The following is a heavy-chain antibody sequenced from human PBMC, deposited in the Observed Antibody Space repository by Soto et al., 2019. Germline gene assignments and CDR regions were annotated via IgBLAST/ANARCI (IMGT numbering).Heavy chain of an antibody. V-gene: IGHV4-39*01. Sequence: SETLALTCTASGGSISDISYCWGWMRQPPGKGLQWIWCMFYSRANYYNPSLKNRATLSVDTSNKEFSLKLISVTAPDTAVYYCARHKSGSGWVGPWGQGTLVTVS. CDR3: ARHKSGSGWVGP. CDR1: GGSISDISYC. J-gene: IGHJ5*02. CDR2: MFYSRAN. D-gene: IGHD2-15*01.